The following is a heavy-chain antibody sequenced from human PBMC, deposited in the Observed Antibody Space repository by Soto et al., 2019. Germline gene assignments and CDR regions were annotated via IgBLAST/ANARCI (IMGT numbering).Heavy chain of an antibody. V-gene: IGHV3-33*01. J-gene: IGHJ4*02. D-gene: IGHD2-15*01. Sequence: QVQLVESGGGVVQPGRSLRLSCAASGFTFSSYGMHWVHQAPGKGLEWVAVIWYDGSNKYYADSVKGRFTISRDNSKNTLYLQMNSLRAEDTAVYYCARDPLPYCSGGSCYGFFDYWGQGTLVTVSS. CDR1: GFTFSSYG. CDR2: IWYDGSNK. CDR3: ARDPLPYCSGGSCYGFFDY.